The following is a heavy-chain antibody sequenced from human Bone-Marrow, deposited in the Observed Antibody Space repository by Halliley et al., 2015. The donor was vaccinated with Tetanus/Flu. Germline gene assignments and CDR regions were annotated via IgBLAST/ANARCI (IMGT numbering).Heavy chain of an antibody. Sequence: KYSTDSARGRFTVSRDNSKNTLYLQMHSVTAEDTAVYYCARDGRYDFWSGYLNPSNFYGMDVWGQGTTVTVSS. CDR3: ARDGRYDFWSGYLNPSNFYGMDV. D-gene: IGHD3-3*01. J-gene: IGHJ6*01. CDR2: K. V-gene: IGHV3-23*01.